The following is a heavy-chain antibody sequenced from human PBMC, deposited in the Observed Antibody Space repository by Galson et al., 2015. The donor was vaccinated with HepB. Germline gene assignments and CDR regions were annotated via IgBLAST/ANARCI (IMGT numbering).Heavy chain of an antibody. CDR1: GGSFSGYY. V-gene: IGHV4-34*01. CDR3: ARVSVLLWFGDGP. CDR2: INHSGST. J-gene: IGHJ5*02. D-gene: IGHD3-10*01. Sequence: ETLSLTCAVYGGSFSGYYWSWIRQPPGKGLEWIGEINHSGSTNYNPSLKSRVTISVDTSKNQFSLKLSSVTAADTAVYYCARVSVLLWFGDGPWGQGTLVTVSS.